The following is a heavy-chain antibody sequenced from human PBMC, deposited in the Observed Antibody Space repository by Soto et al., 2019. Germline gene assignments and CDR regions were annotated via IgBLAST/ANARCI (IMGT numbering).Heavy chain of an antibody. V-gene: IGHV3-7*01. CDR3: ARAKIGYSSTFDP. J-gene: IGHJ5*02. Sequence: EVQLVESGGGLVQPGGSLRLSCAASGFTFSSYWMTWVRQAPGKGLEWVANINQDGSETYYVDSVKDRFTISRDNAKNSLYLQMNSLRAEDTAVYYCARAKIGYSSTFDPWGQGTLVTVSS. CDR2: INQDGSET. CDR1: GFTFSSYW. D-gene: IGHD6-13*01.